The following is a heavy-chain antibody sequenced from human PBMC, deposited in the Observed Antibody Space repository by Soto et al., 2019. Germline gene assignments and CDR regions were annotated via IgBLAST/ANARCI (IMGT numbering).Heavy chain of an antibody. CDR2: IIPIFGTA. J-gene: IGHJ4*02. D-gene: IGHD5-18*01. CDR1: GGTFSSYA. V-gene: IGHV1-69*13. Sequence: SVKVSCKASGGTFSSYAISWVRQAPGQGLEWMGGIIPIFGTANYAQKFQGRVTITADESTSTAYMELSRLRSEDTAVYYCASGSGYSYGYFDYWGQGTLVTVSS. CDR3: ASGSGYSYGYFDY.